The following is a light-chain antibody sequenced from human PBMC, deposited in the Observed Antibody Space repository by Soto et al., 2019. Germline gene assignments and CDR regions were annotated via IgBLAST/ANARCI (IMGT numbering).Light chain of an antibody. J-gene: IGKJ4*01. CDR3: QQRGT. Sequence: EIVLTQSPDTLSVSPGETAGLCCRASQSADSNLAWYQQKPGQAPRLLMYRISARATGIPARFSGSGSGTEFTLTISSLQSEDAAVHYCQQRGTFGGGTKVDIK. V-gene: IGKV3D-15*01. CDR2: RIS. CDR1: QSADSN.